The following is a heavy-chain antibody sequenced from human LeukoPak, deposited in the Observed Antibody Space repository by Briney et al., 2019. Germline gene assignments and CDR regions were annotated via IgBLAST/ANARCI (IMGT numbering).Heavy chain of an antibody. CDR3: ARQSLSYYYGSGSYRHYYYYYMDV. Sequence: GESLKISCKGSGYSFTNYWIDWVRQMPGKGLEWMGIIYPGDSDTRYSPSFQGQVTISADKSISTAYLQWSSLKASDTAMYYCARQSLSYYYGSGSYRHYYYYYMDVWGKGTTVTVSS. V-gene: IGHV5-51*01. J-gene: IGHJ6*03. CDR1: GYSFTNYW. D-gene: IGHD3-10*01. CDR2: IYPGDSDT.